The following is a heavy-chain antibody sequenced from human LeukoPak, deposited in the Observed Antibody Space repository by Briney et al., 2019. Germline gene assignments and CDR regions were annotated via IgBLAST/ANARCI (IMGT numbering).Heavy chain of an antibody. D-gene: IGHD3-16*01. CDR1: GASINDNNYY. J-gene: IGHJ4*01. Sequence: SETLSLTCTVSGASINDNNYYWGWIRQPPGKGLEWIGSVFYTGSTYYNPSLKSRVTISIDTSKNQFSLNLTFVTAADTAVYYCARGRRILGGPENAGDFFDFWGQGSLVTVSS. CDR3: ARGRRILGGPENAGDFFDF. CDR2: VFYTGST. V-gene: IGHV4-39*07.